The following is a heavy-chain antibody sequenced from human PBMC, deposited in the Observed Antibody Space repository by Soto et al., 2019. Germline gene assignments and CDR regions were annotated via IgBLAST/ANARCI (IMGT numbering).Heavy chain of an antibody. CDR3: ARNRRETGDFDY. D-gene: IGHD7-27*01. V-gene: IGHV1-8*02. Sequence: QVQLVQSGAEVKKPGASVKVSCKASGYTFTTYDVNWMRQATGQGPEWMGWMNPNNGDTGYAQKFQGRVTLTRDTSMNTAYMELSSLTYEHTAVYYCARNRRETGDFDYWGQGTLVTVSS. CDR1: GYTFTTYD. J-gene: IGHJ4*02. CDR2: MNPNNGDT.